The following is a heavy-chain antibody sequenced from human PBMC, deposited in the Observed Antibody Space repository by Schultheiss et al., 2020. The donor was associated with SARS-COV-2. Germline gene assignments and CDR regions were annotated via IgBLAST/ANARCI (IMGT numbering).Heavy chain of an antibody. V-gene: IGHV3-23*01. CDR3: ASEDSTDYYYGMDV. J-gene: IGHJ6*02. CDR2: ISSSGVTT. CDR1: GFTFSSYG. D-gene: IGHD6-6*01. Sequence: GESLKISCAASGFTFSSYGMHWVRQAPGKGLEWVSAISSSGVTTYYADSVKGRFTISRDNSKNTLYLQMNSLRAEDTAVYYCASEDSTDYYYGMDVWGQGTTVTVSS.